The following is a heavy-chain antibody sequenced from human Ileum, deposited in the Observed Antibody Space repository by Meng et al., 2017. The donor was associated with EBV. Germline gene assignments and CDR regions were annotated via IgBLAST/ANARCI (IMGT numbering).Heavy chain of an antibody. J-gene: IGHJ5*02. V-gene: IGHV4-39*01. CDR1: GGPINSSSYY. Sequence: LQRQESGPGLVKPSETLSLTCTVSGGPINSSSYYWGWIRQPPGKGLEWIGSIYYSGRTYYNPSLKSRVTISVDTSKNQFSLKLSSVTAADTAVYYCARPIAAAGWFDPWGQGTLVTVSS. CDR3: ARPIAAAGWFDP. CDR2: IYYSGRT. D-gene: IGHD6-13*01.